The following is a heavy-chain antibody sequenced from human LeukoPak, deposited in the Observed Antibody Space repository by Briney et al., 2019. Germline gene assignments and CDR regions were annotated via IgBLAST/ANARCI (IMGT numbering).Heavy chain of an antibody. J-gene: IGHJ4*02. V-gene: IGHV1-2*02. CDR3: VRIFRGPDF. CDR1: GYTFIHHY. CDR2: INPNNGVT. Sequence: ASVKVSCKASGYTFIHHYIHWVRQAPGQGLEWMGWINPNNGVTSYAQKFQGRVTMTSGTSISTAYMELSRLRSDNTAVYYCVRIFRGPDFWGQGTLVTVSS. D-gene: IGHD3-10*01.